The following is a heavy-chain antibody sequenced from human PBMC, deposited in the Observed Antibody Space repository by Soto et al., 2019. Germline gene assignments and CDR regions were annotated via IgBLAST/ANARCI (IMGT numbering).Heavy chain of an antibody. D-gene: IGHD5-18*01. Sequence: HHGGSLKLSSVASGFPFCSFAMSWVRQAPGKGLEWVSLLSGSGDNTYYADSVKGRFTISRDNSKSTLYLQMNSLRAEDTAIYYCAKDISPGQGYRIFDYWGQGTQVTVSS. CDR3: AKDISPGQGYRIFDY. V-gene: IGHV3-23*01. J-gene: IGHJ4*02. CDR1: GFPFCSFA. CDR2: LSGSGDNT.